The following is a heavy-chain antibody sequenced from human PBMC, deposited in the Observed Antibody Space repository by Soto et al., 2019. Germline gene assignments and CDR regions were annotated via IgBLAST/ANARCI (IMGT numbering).Heavy chain of an antibody. J-gene: IGHJ4*02. D-gene: IGHD4-17*01. CDR1: GGSISSYY. CDR3: ARVGGYYGDYVFEDY. Sequence: SETLSLTCTVSGGSISSYYWSWIRQPPGKGLEWIGYIYYSGSTNYNPSLKSRVTISVDTSKNQFSLKLSSVTAADTAVYYCARVGGYYGDYVFEDYWGQGTLVTVSS. CDR2: IYYSGST. V-gene: IGHV4-59*01.